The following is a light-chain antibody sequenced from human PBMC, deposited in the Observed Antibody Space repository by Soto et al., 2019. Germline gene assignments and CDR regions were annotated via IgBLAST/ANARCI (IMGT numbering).Light chain of an antibody. Sequence: LLTQSPGTLSLSPGERATLSCRASQTVTSDYLAWYQQKPGQAPRLLIYDASTRATGIPDRFSGSGSGTDFTLTINRLEPEDSAVYYCQDYDSSALTFGGGTKVVIE. CDR1: QTVTSDY. CDR2: DAS. J-gene: IGKJ4*01. V-gene: IGKV3-20*01. CDR3: QDYDSSALT.